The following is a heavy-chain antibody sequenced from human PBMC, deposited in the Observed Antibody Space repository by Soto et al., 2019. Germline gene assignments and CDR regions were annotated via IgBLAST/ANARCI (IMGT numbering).Heavy chain of an antibody. CDR1: GFTFSSYG. V-gene: IGHV3-33*08. CDR3: ARALYGDPFDY. D-gene: IGHD4-17*01. J-gene: IGHJ4*01. CDR2: IWYDGSNK. Sequence: PGGSLRLSCAASGFTFSSYGMHWVRQAPGKGLEWVAVIWYDGSNKYYADSVKGRFTNSRDNSKNTLYLQMNILRAEDTAVYYCARALYGDPFDYWGQGTLVTVSS.